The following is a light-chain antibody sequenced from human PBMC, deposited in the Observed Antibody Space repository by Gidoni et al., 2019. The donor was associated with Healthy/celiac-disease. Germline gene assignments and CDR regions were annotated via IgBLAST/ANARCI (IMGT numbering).Light chain of an antibody. V-gene: IGKV1-9*01. Sequence: DIQLTQSPSFLYASVGDRVTITCRASQGISSYLAWYHQKPGKAPKLLIYAASTLQSGVPSRFNGSGSGTEFTLTIISLQPEDFATYYFQQLNSYPFTFGPGTKVDIK. CDR3: QQLNSYPFT. CDR2: AAS. CDR1: QGISSY. J-gene: IGKJ3*01.